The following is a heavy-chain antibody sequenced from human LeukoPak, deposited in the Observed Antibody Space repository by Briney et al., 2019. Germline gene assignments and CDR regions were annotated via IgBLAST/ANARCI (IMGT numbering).Heavy chain of an antibody. J-gene: IGHJ6*02. V-gene: IGHV5-51*01. D-gene: IGHD3-22*01. CDR2: IYPGDSDT. CDR1: GYSFTSYW. Sequence: GESLKISCKGSGYSFTSYWIGWVRQMPGKGLEWKGIIYPGDSDTRYSPSFQGQVTISADKSISTAYLQWSSLKASDTAMYYCARRSITMIDGMDVWGQGTTVTVSS. CDR3: ARRSITMIDGMDV.